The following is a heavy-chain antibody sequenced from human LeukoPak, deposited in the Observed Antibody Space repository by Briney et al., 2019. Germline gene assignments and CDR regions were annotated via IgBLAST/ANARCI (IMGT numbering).Heavy chain of an antibody. J-gene: IGHJ4*02. D-gene: IGHD3-22*01. Sequence: ASVKVSCKASGYTFTSYGISWVRQAPGQGLEWMGWISAYNGNTNYAQKLQGRVTMTTDTSTSTAYMELRSLRSDDTAVYYCARDTLDYYDSSGYPGFDYWGQGTLVTVSP. V-gene: IGHV1-18*01. CDR3: ARDTLDYYDSSGYPGFDY. CDR2: ISAYNGNT. CDR1: GYTFTSYG.